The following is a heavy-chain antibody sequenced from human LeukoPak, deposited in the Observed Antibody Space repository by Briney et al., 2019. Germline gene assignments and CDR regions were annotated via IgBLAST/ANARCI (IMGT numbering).Heavy chain of an antibody. CDR2: IYYSGST. CDR3: ARDRLGLPPYYYYYMDV. J-gene: IGHJ6*03. D-gene: IGHD6-19*01. CDR1: GGSISSGSYY. V-gene: IGHV4-61*01. Sequence: PSETLSLTCTVSGGSISSGSYYWSWIRQPPGKGLEWIGYIYYSGSTNYNPSLKSRVTISVDTSKNQFSLKLSSVTAADTAVYYCARDRLGLPPYYYYYMDVWGKGTTVTVSS.